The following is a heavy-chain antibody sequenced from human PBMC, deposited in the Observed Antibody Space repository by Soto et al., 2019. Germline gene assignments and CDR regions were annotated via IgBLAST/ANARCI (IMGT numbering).Heavy chain of an antibody. CDR3: ARGHYDFWSGYFATIDY. Sequence: QVQLQESGPGLVKPSETLSLTCTVSGGSISSYYWSWIRQPPGKGLEWIGYIHYSGSTKYNPSLKRRVTISADTSKNQFSLKLSSVTAADTAVYYCARGHYDFWSGYFATIDYWGQGTLVTVSS. V-gene: IGHV4-59*08. CDR2: IHYSGST. J-gene: IGHJ4*02. CDR1: GGSISSYY. D-gene: IGHD3-3*01.